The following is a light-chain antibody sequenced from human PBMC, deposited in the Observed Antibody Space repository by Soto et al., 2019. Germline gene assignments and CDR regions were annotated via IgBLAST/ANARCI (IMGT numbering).Light chain of an antibody. CDR3: AAWDDSLNGFFV. CDR1: SSNIGINT. J-gene: IGLJ1*01. Sequence: QPVLTQPPSASGTPGQRVTVSCSGSSSNIGINTVNWYQHLPGTAPKLLIYNSDQRPSGVPDRISGSKSGTSASLAIGGLQSEDEADYYCAAWDDSLNGFFVFGTGTKVTVL. V-gene: IGLV1-44*01. CDR2: NSD.